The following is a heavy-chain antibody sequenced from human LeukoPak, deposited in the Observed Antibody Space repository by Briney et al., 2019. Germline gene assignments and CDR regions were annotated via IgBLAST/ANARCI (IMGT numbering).Heavy chain of an antibody. CDR1: GFTFSNYA. V-gene: IGHV3-23*01. CDR2: ISDGGVSA. Sequence: GGSLRLSCAASGFTFSNYAMSWVRQAPGKGLEWVSGISDGGVSADYTDSVKGRFTISRDNSKKTLYLEMNSLRAEDTAVYYCARVPKSYNWFDPWGQGTLATVSS. CDR3: ARVPKSYNWFDP. J-gene: IGHJ5*02.